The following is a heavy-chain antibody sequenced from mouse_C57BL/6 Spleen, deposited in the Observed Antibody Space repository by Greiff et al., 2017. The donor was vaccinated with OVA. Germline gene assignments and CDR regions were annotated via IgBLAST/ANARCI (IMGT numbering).Heavy chain of an antibody. Sequence: QQSCKASGYTFTSYWMHWVKQRPGQGLEWIGEIDPSDSYTNYNQKFKGKSTLTVDKSSSTAYMQLSSLTSEDSAVYYCARNAPYAMDYWGQGTSVTVSS. CDR2: IDPSDSYT. V-gene: IGHV1-69*01. CDR1: GYTFTSYW. CDR3: ARNAPYAMDY. J-gene: IGHJ4*01.